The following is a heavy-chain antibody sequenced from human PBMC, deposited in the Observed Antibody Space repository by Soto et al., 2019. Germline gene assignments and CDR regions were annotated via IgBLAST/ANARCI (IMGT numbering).Heavy chain of an antibody. CDR1: GLTFSSYG. D-gene: IGHD6-25*01. CDR2: IWYDGSNK. CDR3: ARAHSGRPPCYFDY. J-gene: IGHJ4*02. Sequence: QVQLVESGGGVVQPGTSLRLSCAASGLTFSSYGMHWVRQAPGKGLEWVAVIWYDGSNKYYADSVKGRFTISRDNSKNTLYLQMNCLRAEDTAVYYCARAHSGRPPCYFDYWGQGTLVTVSS. V-gene: IGHV3-33*01.